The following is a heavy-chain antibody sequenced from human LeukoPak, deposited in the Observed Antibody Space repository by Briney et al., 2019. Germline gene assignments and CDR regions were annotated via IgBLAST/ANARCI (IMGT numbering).Heavy chain of an antibody. Sequence: GGSLRLSCAASGFTFSNYAMSWVRQAPGKGLEWVSSLSGSGGAIYYADSVMGRFTISRDNSKNTLYLQMNSLRAEDTAVYYCAKTPKDTAMTDGGFDAWGQGTLVTVSS. V-gene: IGHV3-23*01. J-gene: IGHJ5*02. CDR3: AKTPKDTAMTDGGFDA. CDR2: LSGSGGAI. CDR1: GFTFSNYA. D-gene: IGHD5-18*01.